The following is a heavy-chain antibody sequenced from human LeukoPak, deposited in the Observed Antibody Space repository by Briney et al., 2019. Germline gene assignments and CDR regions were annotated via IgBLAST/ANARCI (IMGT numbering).Heavy chain of an antibody. J-gene: IGHJ4*02. Sequence: PGGSPRLSCVVSGFSFSDYEMAWVRQAPGMGLEWISYISNSGDIRRYADAVKGRFAISRDNAKDSVSLQMNSLRADDTGLYFCAGGPQYSGSYGDWGQGTLVTVSS. CDR1: GFSFSDYE. CDR2: ISNSGDIR. V-gene: IGHV3-48*03. CDR3: AGGPQYSGSYGD. D-gene: IGHD1-26*01.